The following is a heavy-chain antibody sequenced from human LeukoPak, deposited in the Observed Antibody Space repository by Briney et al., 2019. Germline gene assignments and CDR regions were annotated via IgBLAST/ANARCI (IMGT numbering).Heavy chain of an antibody. CDR3: ARGDARTVTTTGVLGDY. V-gene: IGHV3-21*01. Sequence: GGSLRLSCAASGFTFSSYSMNWVRQAPGKWLEWVSSISSSSSYIYYADSVNGRFTISRDNAKNSLYLQMNSLRAEDTAVYYCARGDARTVTTTGVLGDYWGQGTLVTVSS. D-gene: IGHD4-17*01. J-gene: IGHJ4*02. CDR1: GFTFSSYS. CDR2: ISSSSSYI.